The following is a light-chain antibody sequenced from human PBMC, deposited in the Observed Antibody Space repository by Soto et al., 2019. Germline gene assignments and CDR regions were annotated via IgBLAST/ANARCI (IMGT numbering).Light chain of an antibody. CDR3: QQCFWHWT. CDR1: QTISSW. V-gene: IGKV1-5*01. J-gene: IGKJ1*01. Sequence: IQMTQSPSTLSGSVGDRVTITFWASQTISSWLAWYQQKPGKAPKLLISDASTLESGVPSRFGGSGSGTEFTLSITSLQPDDFATYYCQQCFWHWTFGQGTKVDI. CDR2: DAS.